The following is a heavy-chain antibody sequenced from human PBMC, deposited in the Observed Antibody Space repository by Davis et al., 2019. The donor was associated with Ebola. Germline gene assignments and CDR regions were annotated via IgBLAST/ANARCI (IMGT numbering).Heavy chain of an antibody. CDR2: INHSGST. CDR3: ARVRSYTWFDP. D-gene: IGHD1-26*01. V-gene: IGHV4-34*01. CDR1: GGSISSYY. J-gene: IGHJ5*02. Sequence: SETLSLTCTVSGGSISSYYWSWIRQPPGKGLEWIGEINHSGSTNYNTSLKSRVTISVDTSKNQFSLKLSSVTAADTAVYYCARVRSYTWFDPWGQGTLVTVSS.